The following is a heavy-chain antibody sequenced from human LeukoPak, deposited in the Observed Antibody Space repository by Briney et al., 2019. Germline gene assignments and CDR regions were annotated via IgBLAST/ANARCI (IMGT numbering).Heavy chain of an antibody. J-gene: IGHJ6*04. CDR3: TRHDYGGHYYYGMDV. Sequence: PGGSLKLSCAASGFTFSGSAMHWVRQASGKGLEWVGRIRSKANSYATAYAASVKGRFTISRDDSKNTAYLRMNSLKTEDTAVYYCTRHDYGGHYYYGMDVWGKGTTVTVSS. CDR1: GFTFSGSA. D-gene: IGHD4-23*01. V-gene: IGHV3-73*01. CDR2: IRSKANSYAT.